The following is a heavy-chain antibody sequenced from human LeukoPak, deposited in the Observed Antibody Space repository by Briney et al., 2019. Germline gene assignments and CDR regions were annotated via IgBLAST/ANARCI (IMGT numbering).Heavy chain of an antibody. D-gene: IGHD4-17*01. CDR2: IYHSGST. V-gene: IGHV4-30-2*01. Sequence: PSQTLSLTCAVSGGSISSGGYSWSWIRQPPGKGLEWIGYIYHSGSTYYNPSLKSRVTISVDTSKNQFSLKLSSVTAADTAVYYCARASSGFVWTVTTLDYWGQGTLVTVSS. J-gene: IGHJ4*02. CDR3: ARASSGFVWTVTTLDY. CDR1: GGSISSGGYS.